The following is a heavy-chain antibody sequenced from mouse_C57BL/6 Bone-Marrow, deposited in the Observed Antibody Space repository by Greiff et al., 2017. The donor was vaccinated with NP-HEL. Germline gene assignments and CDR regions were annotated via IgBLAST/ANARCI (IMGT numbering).Heavy chain of an antibody. CDR3: ARDNGLGWYFDV. J-gene: IGHJ1*03. V-gene: IGHV5-4*01. CDR2: ISDGGSYT. CDR1: GFTFSSYA. Sequence: EVMLVVSGGGLVKPGGSLKLSCAASGFTFSSYAMSWVRQTPEKRLEWVATISDGGSYTYYPDNVKGRFTISRDNAKNNLYLQMSHLKSEDTAMYYCARDNGLGWYFDVWGTGTTVTVSS. D-gene: IGHD4-1*01.